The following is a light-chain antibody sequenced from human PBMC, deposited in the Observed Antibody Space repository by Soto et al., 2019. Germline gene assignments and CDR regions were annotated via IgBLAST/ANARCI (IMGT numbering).Light chain of an antibody. J-gene: IGKJ1*01. CDR3: QQYNNWPPWT. Sequence: EIVLTQSPGTLSLSPGERDTLSCRASQSVSSSYLAWYQQKPGQAPRLXXYGASTRATGIPARFSGSGSGKEFTLTISSLQSEDFAVYYCQQYNNWPPWTFGQGTKVDIK. V-gene: IGKV3-15*01. CDR2: GAS. CDR1: QSVSSSY.